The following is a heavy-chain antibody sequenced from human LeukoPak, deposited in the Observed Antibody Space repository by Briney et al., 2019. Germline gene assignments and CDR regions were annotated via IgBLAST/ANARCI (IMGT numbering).Heavy chain of an antibody. J-gene: IGHJ4*02. CDR1: GGSISSYY. CDR3: ARDDGWLRFDS. D-gene: IGHD5-24*01. CDR2: IYISGNT. Sequence: PSETLSLTCTVPGGSISSYYWSWIRQPAGKGLEWIGRIYISGNTNYNPSLKSRVTMSVDTSKNQFSLKLSSVTAADTAVYYCARDDGWLRFDSWGQGTLVTVSS. V-gene: IGHV4-4*07.